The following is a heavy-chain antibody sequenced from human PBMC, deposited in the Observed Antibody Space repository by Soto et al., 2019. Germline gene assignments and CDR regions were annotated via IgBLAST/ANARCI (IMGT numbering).Heavy chain of an antibody. D-gene: IGHD3-22*01. V-gene: IGHV3-7*05. CDR3: ASLYYYDSTNAFDI. J-gene: IGHJ3*02. Sequence: GGSLRLSCAASGFTFSSYWMSWVRQAPGKGLEWVANIKQDGSGKYYVDSVKGRFTISRDNAKNSLYLQMNSLRAEDTAVYYCASLYYYDSTNAFDIWGQGTMVTVSS. CDR2: IKQDGSGK. CDR1: GFTFSSYW.